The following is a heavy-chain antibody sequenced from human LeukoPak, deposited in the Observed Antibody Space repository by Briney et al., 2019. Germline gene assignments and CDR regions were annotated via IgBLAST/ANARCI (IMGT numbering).Heavy chain of an antibody. J-gene: IGHJ4*02. CDR1: GGSISNYC. V-gene: IGHV4-59*01. Sequence: SETLSLTCTVSGGSISNYCWSWIRQPLGKGLEWIAYIYNSGTTNYNPSLKSRVTISVDKSKNQFSLKLTSVTAADTAAYYCARGPEYHYFDRWGQGTQVTVSS. CDR2: IYNSGTT. CDR3: ARGPEYHYFDR. D-gene: IGHD1-14*01.